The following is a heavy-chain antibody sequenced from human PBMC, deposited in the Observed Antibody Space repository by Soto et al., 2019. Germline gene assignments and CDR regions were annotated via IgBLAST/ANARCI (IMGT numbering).Heavy chain of an antibody. Sequence: VQLLQSGAEVRKPGASVRVSCKASGYTLNDYLIYWVRQAPGEGLEWMGRFNPKSEGTAFAQSFQGRVTLARDTSINAVYMEMYRLRSDDTAVYYCARGESTDCSTGVCPFNYNYQLDVWGQGSRVIVSS. D-gene: IGHD5-12*01. CDR3: ARGESTDCSTGVCPFNYNYQLDV. J-gene: IGHJ6*02. CDR1: GYTLNDYL. V-gene: IGHV1-2*02. CDR2: FNPKSEGT.